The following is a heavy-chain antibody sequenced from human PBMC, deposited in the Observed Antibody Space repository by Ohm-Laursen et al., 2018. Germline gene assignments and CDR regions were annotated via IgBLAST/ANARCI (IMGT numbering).Heavy chain of an antibody. CDR3: ARALGGYPISYYYGMDV. J-gene: IGHJ6*02. Sequence: SSVKVSCKASGYTFVSYAISWVRQAPGQGLEWMGWIGTFTNKTNYAQKFQGRVTVTTDTSTSTAYMELRSLTSDDTAVYYCARALGGYPISYYYGMDVWGQGTTVTVSS. D-gene: IGHD7-27*01. V-gene: IGHV1-18*04. CDR1: GYTFVSYA. CDR2: IGTFTNKT.